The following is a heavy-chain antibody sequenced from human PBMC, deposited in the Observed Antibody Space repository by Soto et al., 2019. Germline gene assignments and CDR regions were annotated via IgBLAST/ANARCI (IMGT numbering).Heavy chain of an antibody. CDR1: GFSLHTSGVG. D-gene: IGHD2-21*02. Sequence: QITLKESGPTLVKPTQTLTLTCTFSGFSLHTSGVGVGWIRQPPGKALEWLALIYWDHEKRYSPSLRSRLTITQDTSKNQVVLALTSVDPVDTATYFCAHMSKDDRDRSISGLDVWGPGATVTVSS. CDR2: IYWDHEK. CDR3: AHMSKDDRDRSISGLDV. V-gene: IGHV2-5*02. J-gene: IGHJ6*02.